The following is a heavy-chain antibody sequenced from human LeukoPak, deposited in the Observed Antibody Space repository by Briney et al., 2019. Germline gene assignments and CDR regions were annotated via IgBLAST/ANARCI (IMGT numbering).Heavy chain of an antibody. CDR3: AKPFTQTPYAIGWYTCDS. Sequence: GGSLRLSCAASGFTFSTYAMTWAGHAPGKGLEWVSGFRSSAAPRSYADSVKGRFTISRENSRSTLYLHMNSLRADDTAVYYCAKPFTQTPYAIGWYTCDSWGQGTLVTVSS. J-gene: IGHJ4*02. CDR1: GFTFSTYA. D-gene: IGHD6-19*01. V-gene: IGHV3-23*01. CDR2: FRSSAAPR.